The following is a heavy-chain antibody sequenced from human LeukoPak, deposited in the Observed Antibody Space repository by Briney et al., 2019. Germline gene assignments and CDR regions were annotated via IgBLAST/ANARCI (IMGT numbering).Heavy chain of an antibody. V-gene: IGHV4-61*01. Sequence: SETLSLTCTVSGGSVSSGSYYWSWIRQPPGEGLEWIGYIYYSGSTNYNPSLKSRVTISVDTSKNQFSLKLSSVTAADTAVYYCAREQSWFGELFGPFDIWGQGTMVTVSS. D-gene: IGHD3-10*01. CDR1: GGSVSSGSYY. CDR3: AREQSWFGELFGPFDI. CDR2: IYYSGST. J-gene: IGHJ3*02.